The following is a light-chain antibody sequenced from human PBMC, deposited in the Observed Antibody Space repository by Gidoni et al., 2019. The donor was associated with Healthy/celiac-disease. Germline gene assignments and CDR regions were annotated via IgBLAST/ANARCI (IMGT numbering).Light chain of an antibody. V-gene: IGKV3-20*01. CDR1: QSVSSSY. J-gene: IGKJ1*01. CDR3: QQYGSSPRT. Sequence: EIVLTQSPVTLSLSPGERATLSCRASQSVSSSYLAWYQQTPGQAPRLLIDGASSRATGNPDRFSGSGSGTDFTLTISRREPEDFAVYYCQQYGSSPRTFGQGTKVEIK. CDR2: GAS.